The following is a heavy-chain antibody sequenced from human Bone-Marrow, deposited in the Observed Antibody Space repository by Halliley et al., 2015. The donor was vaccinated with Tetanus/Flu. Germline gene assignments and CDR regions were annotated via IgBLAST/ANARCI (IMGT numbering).Heavy chain of an antibody. CDR1: GFTFSTYE. CDR2: ISSSGSNT. V-gene: IGHV3-48*03. J-gene: IGHJ3*01. CDR3: ARNNKYSDSGSYYKVDDAFDL. D-gene: IGHD3-10*01. Sequence: SLRLSCAASGFTFSTYEMNWVRQAPGKGLEWVSYISSSGSNTYYADSVKGRFTISRDNAKNSLYLQMNSLRAEDTAIYYCARNNKYSDSGSYYKVDDAFDLWGQGTMVTVSS.